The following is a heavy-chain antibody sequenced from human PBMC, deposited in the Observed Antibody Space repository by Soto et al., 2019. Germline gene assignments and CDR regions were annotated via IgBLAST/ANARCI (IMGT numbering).Heavy chain of an antibody. Sequence: QVQLVQSGAEVKKPGSSVKGSCKASGGTFSSYSINGVRQAPGQGLEWMGEIIPIFGTANYARKFQGRVTITAEESTSTASMELSSLRSEDTAVYYCARDGGRHSGGIDYWGQGTLVTVSS. CDR3: ARDGGRHSGGIDY. V-gene: IGHV1-69*01. D-gene: IGHD1-26*01. CDR1: GGTFSSYS. J-gene: IGHJ4*02. CDR2: IIPIFGTA.